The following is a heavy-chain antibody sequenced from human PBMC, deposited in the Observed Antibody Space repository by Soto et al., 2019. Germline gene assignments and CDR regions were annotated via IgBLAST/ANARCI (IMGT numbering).Heavy chain of an antibody. J-gene: IGHJ3*02. Sequence: QVQLQESGPGLVKPSQTLSVTCTVSGGSLSSDNFFWSWVRQHPETGLEWVGCIYYPGAAYYNPSLKSRLTITLDTSKNRFSLSLISVTAADTAVYYCAREVISPATSDAFDIWGQGTMGNVSS. CDR1: GGSLSSDNFF. CDR3: AREVISPATSDAFDI. D-gene: IGHD1-26*01. V-gene: IGHV4-31*03. CDR2: IYYPGAA.